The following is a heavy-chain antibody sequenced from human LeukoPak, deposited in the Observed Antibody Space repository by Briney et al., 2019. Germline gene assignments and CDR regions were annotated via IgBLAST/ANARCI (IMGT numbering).Heavy chain of an antibody. CDR2: ISGSGGST. V-gene: IGHV3-23*01. D-gene: IGHD4-17*01. CDR3: AKSASLTVTEGVGDFDY. J-gene: IGHJ4*02. Sequence: GGSLRLSCAASGFTFSSYAMSWVRQAPGKGLEWVSAISGSGGSTYYADSVKGRFTISRDNSKDTLYLQMNSLRAEDTAVYYCAKSASLTVTEGVGDFDYWGQGTLVTVSS. CDR1: GFTFSSYA.